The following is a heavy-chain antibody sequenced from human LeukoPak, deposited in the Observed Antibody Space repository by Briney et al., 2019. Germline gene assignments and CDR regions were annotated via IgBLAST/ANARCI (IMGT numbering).Heavy chain of an antibody. V-gene: IGHV1-69*05. D-gene: IGHD3-10*01. CDR1: GGTFISYA. J-gene: IGHJ5*02. CDR3: ARDVRVRGVIITGDNWFDP. CDR2: IIPIFGTA. Sequence: SVKVSCKASGGTFISYAISWVRQAPGQGLEWRGRIIPIFGTANYAQKFQGRVTITTDESTSTAYMELSSLRSEDTAVYYCARDVRVRGVIITGDNWFDPWGQGTLVTVSS.